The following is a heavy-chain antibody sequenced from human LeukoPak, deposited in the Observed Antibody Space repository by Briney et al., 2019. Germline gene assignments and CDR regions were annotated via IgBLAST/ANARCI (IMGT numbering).Heavy chain of an antibody. Sequence: GGSLRLSCAASGFTFSSYAMSWVRQAPGKGLDWVSAISGSGGSTYYADSVKGRFTISRDNSKNTLYLQMNSLRAEDTAVYYCAKARYYYDSSVPYYFDYWGQGTLVTVSS. J-gene: IGHJ4*02. CDR3: AKARYYYDSSVPYYFDY. CDR2: ISGSGGST. CDR1: GFTFSSYA. V-gene: IGHV3-23*01. D-gene: IGHD3-22*01.